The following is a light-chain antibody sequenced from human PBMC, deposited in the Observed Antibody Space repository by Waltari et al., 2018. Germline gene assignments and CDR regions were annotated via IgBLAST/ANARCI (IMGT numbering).Light chain of an antibody. CDR1: SSEVGSSNL. CDR2: EGS. Sequence: QSALTQPASVSGSPGQSVTISCTGSSSEVGSSNLVSWYQQYPGKAPKLILYEGSKRPSGVSSRFSGSRSGNTASLTISGLQTEDEADYHCCSYAGRNIYVFGTGTKVTVL. J-gene: IGLJ1*01. V-gene: IGLV2-23*01. CDR3: CSYAGRNIYV.